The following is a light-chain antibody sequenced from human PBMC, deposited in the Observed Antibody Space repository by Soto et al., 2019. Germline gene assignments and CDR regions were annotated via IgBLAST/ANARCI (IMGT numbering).Light chain of an antibody. CDR1: SSDVGGYNY. Sequence: QSVLTQPASVSGSPGQSITISCTGTSSDVGGYNYVSWYQQHPGKAPKLMIYEVSNRPSGVSNRFSGSKSGNTASLTISGLQAEDEADYYCCSYADTDTLIFGGGTKLTVL. CDR2: EVS. J-gene: IGLJ2*01. CDR3: CSYADTDTLI. V-gene: IGLV2-14*01.